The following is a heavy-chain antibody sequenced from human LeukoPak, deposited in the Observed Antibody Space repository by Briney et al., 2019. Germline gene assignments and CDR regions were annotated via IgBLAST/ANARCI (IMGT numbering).Heavy chain of an antibody. CDR1: GFTFDDYA. V-gene: IGHV3-9*01. J-gene: IGHJ4*02. Sequence: PGGSLRLSCAASGFTFDDYAMHWVRQAPGKGLEWVSGISWNSGSIGYADSVKGRFTISRDNAKNSLYLQMNSLRDEDTAVYYCARARASGRSGFDYWGQGTLVTVSS. CDR2: ISWNSGSI. D-gene: IGHD2-15*01. CDR3: ARARASGRSGFDY.